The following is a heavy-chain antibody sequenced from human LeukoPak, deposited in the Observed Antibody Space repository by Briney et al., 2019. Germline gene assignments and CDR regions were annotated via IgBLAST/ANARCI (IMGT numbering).Heavy chain of an antibody. CDR3: ARVKPRHYYYGMDV. V-gene: IGHV4-34*01. CDR1: GGSFSGYY. CDR2: INHSGST. J-gene: IGHJ6*04. Sequence: SETLSLTCAVYGGSFSGYYWGWIRQPPGKGLEWIGEINHSGSTNYNPSLKSRVTISVDTSKNQFSLKLSFVTAADTAVYYCARVKPRHYYYGMDVWGKGTTVTVSS.